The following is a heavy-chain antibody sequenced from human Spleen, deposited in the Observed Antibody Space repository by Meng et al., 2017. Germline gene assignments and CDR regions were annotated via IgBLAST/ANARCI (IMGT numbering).Heavy chain of an antibody. CDR2: ISYDGSNK. V-gene: IGHV3-30*07. Sequence: VRLVGSGGGVVQPGRSLGPSCAASGFTFSSYAMHWVRQAPGKGLEWVAVISYDGSNKYYADSVKGRFTISRDDSKSTLYLQMSGLRIDDTGVYYCTWDDKAVSDYWGQGTLVTVSS. CDR3: TWDDKAVSDY. D-gene: IGHD2-15*01. CDR1: GFTFSSYA. J-gene: IGHJ4*02.